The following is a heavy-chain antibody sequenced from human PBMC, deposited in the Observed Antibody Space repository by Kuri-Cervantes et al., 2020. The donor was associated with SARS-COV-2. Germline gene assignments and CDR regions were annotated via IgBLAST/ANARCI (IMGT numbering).Heavy chain of an antibody. V-gene: IGHV3-30-3*01. J-gene: IGHJ6*02. CDR3: ARDVWSGYYYGMDV. Sequence: GESLKISCAASGFTFSSYAMHWVRQAPGKGLEWVSVISYSGSNKYYADSVKGRFTISRDNSKNTLYLQMNSLRAEDTAVYYCARDVWSGYYYGMDVWGQGTTVTVSS. D-gene: IGHD3-3*01. CDR1: GFTFSSYA. CDR2: ISYSGSNK.